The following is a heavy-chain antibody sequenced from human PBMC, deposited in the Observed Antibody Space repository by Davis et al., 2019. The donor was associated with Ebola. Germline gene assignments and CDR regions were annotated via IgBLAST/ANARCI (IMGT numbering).Heavy chain of an antibody. Sequence: ASVKVSCKASGYTFTNYYMHWVRQAPGQGLEWMGWISAYNGNTNYAQKLQGRVTMTTDTSTSTAYMELRRLRSDDTAVYFCARTSIVGTTTTASDIWGQGTKVTVSS. CDR2: ISAYNGNT. J-gene: IGHJ3*02. CDR1: GYTFTNYY. D-gene: IGHD1-26*01. V-gene: IGHV1-18*04. CDR3: ARTSIVGTTTTASDI.